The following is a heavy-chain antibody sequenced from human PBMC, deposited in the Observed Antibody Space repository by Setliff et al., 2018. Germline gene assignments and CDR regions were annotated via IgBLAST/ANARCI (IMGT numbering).Heavy chain of an antibody. CDR3: ARDPGFRSGTWALDN. D-gene: IGHD3-16*01. CDR2: INHSGST. J-gene: IGHJ4*02. CDR1: GGSFSDYY. Sequence: SETLSLTCTVYGGSFSDYYWGWIRQPPGKGLEWIAKINHSGSTNYNPSLKSRVTISVDTSRNQFSLKLSSVTAADTALYSCARDPGFRSGTWALDNWGQGTLVTVSS. V-gene: IGHV4-34*01.